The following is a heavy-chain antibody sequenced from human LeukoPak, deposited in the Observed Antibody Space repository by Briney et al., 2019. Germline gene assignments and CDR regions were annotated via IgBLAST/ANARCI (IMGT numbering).Heavy chain of an antibody. V-gene: IGHV3-15*01. CDR2: IKSKTDGGTT. D-gene: IGHD2-21*02. J-gene: IGHJ4*02. Sequence: GGSRRLSCAASGFTFSNAWMSWVRQAPGKGLEWVGRIKSKTDGGTTDYAAPVKGRFTISRDDSKNTLYLQMNSLKTEDTAVYYCTTDREVTPDFDYWGQGTLVTVSS. CDR1: GFTFSNAW. CDR3: TTDREVTPDFDY.